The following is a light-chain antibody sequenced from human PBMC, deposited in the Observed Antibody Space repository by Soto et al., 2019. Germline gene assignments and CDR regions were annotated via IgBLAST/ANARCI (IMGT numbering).Light chain of an antibody. Sequence: DIQMTQSPSSLSASIGDRVTIPCRASQNIGNYLNWFQQKPGKAPKLLVYAASTLQSGVPSRFTGSGSGTDFSLTISSLQPEDFATYFCQQSHTSPRTFGPGTRVEI. J-gene: IGKJ1*01. CDR2: AAS. CDR1: QNIGNY. CDR3: QQSHTSPRT. V-gene: IGKV1-39*01.